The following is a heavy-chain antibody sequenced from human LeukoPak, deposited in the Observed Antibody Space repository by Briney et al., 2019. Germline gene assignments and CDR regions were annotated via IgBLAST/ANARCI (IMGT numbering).Heavy chain of an antibody. V-gene: IGHV3-53*01. Sequence: GGSLRLSCAASGFTFRNYEMNWVRQAPGKGLEWVSLIYGGGSAYYADSVKGRFTISRDNSKNTLYLQMNSLRAEDTALYYCARVIGATYFDYWGQGTLVTVSS. CDR2: IYGGGSA. CDR3: ARVIGATYFDY. CDR1: GFTFRNYE. D-gene: IGHD1-26*01. J-gene: IGHJ4*02.